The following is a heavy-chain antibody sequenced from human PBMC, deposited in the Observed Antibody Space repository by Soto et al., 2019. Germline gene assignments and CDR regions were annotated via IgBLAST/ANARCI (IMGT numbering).Heavy chain of an antibody. D-gene: IGHD6-19*01. V-gene: IGHV3-23*01. Sequence: GGSLRLSCAASGFTFSSYAMSWVRQAPGKGLEWVSAISGSGGSTYYADSVKGRFTISRDNSKNTLYLQMNSLRAEDTAVYYCAKEKMEYSSGWYTCFQHWGQGTLVTVSS. CDR1: GFTFSSYA. CDR2: ISGSGGST. CDR3: AKEKMEYSSGWYTCFQH. J-gene: IGHJ1*01.